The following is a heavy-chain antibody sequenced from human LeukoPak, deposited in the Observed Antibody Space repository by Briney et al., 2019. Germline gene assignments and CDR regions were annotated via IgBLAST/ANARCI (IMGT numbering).Heavy chain of an antibody. D-gene: IGHD6-13*01. J-gene: IGHJ4*02. V-gene: IGHV4-39*01. CDR3: ARGYSSSWYSADY. Sequence: SETLSLTCNVSGGSMSNIYYWGWIRQPPGKGLEWIGNIFYSGITYYNPSLRSRVTIAIDTSKSQFSLKLSSVTAADTAVYYCARGYSSSWYSADYWGQGTLVTVSS. CDR2: IFYSGIT. CDR1: GGSMSNIYY.